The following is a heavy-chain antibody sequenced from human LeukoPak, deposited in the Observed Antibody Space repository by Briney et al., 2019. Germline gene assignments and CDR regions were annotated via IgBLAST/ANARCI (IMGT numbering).Heavy chain of an antibody. CDR3: ARDYCSGGSCYALDP. Sequence: ASVKVSCKASGYTFTGYYMHWVRQAPGQGLEWMGWINPNSGGTNYAQKFQGRVTMTRDTSNSTAYMELSRLRSDDTAVYYCARDYCSGGSCYALDPWGQGTLVTVSS. CDR1: GYTFTGYY. J-gene: IGHJ5*02. D-gene: IGHD2-15*01. V-gene: IGHV1-2*02. CDR2: INPNSGGT.